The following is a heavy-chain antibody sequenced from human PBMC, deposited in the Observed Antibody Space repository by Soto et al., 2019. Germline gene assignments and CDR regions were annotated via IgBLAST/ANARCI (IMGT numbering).Heavy chain of an antibody. D-gene: IGHD3-16*01. Sequence: QVQLVQSGAEVKKPGSSVKVSCKASGGTFSSYAISWVRQAPGHGLEWMGGIIPIFGTANYAQKFQGRVTITADKSTSTAYMELSSLRSEDTAVYYCARAPNYDYVGGSSYYFDYWCQGTLVTVSS. CDR2: IIPIFGTA. CDR1: GGTFSSYA. J-gene: IGHJ4*02. CDR3: ARAPNYDYVGGSSYYFDY. V-gene: IGHV1-69*06.